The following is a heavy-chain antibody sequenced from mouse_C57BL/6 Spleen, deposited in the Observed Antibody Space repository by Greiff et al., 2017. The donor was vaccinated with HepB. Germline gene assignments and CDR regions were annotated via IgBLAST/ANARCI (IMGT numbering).Heavy chain of an antibody. CDR3: TRRSYENYFDY. J-gene: IGHJ2*01. V-gene: IGHV1-15*01. Sequence: VQLQQSGAELVRPGASVTLSCKASGYTFTDYEMHWVKPTPVHGLDWIGAIAPETVGTASNQKFKGKAILTADKSSSTAYMELRSLTSEDSAVYYCTRRSYENYFDYWGQGTTLTVSS. CDR2: IAPETVGT. CDR1: GYTFTDYE. D-gene: IGHD1-1*01.